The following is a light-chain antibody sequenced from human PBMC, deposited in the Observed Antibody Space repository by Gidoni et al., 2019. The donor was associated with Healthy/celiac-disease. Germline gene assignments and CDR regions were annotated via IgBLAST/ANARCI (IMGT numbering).Light chain of an antibody. J-gene: IGLJ3*02. V-gene: IGLV3-19*01. Sequence: SSELTLDPAVSVALGQTVRITCQGDSLRSYYASWYQQKPGQAPVLVIYGKNNRPSGIPDRFSGSSSGKTASLTITGAQAEDEADYYCNSRDSSGNHLMFGGGTKLTVL. CDR1: SLRSYY. CDR2: GKN. CDR3: NSRDSSGNHLM.